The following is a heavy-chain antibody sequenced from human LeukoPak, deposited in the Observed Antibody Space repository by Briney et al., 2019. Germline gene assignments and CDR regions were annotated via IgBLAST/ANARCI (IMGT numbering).Heavy chain of an antibody. J-gene: IGHJ4*02. Sequence: KPSETLSLTCTVSGSISSGSYYWSWIRQPAGKGLEWIGRIYTSGSTNYNPSLESRVTISVDTSKNQFSLRLTSLTAADTAVYYCAREGQQLVPPFDYWGQGNLVTVSS. CDR1: GSISSGSYY. CDR2: IYTSGST. D-gene: IGHD6-6*01. V-gene: IGHV4-61*02. CDR3: AREGQQLVPPFDY.